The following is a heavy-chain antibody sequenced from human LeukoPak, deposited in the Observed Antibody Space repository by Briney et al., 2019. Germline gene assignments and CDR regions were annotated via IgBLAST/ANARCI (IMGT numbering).Heavy chain of an antibody. V-gene: IGHV1-8*01. CDR2: MNPNSGNT. D-gene: IGHD3-10*01. CDR3: ARRDYYGSGSYPYYYHNYMDV. Sequence: ASVKVSCKASGYTFTSYDINWVRQATGQGLEWMGWMNPNSGNTGYAQKFQGRVTMTRNTSISTAYMELSSLRSEDTAVYYCARRDYYGSGSYPYYYHNYMDVWGKGTTLTISS. J-gene: IGHJ6*03. CDR1: GYTFTSYD.